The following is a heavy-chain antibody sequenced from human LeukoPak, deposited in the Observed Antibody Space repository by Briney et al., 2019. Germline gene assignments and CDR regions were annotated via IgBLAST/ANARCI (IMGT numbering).Heavy chain of an antibody. J-gene: IGHJ4*02. Sequence: PGGSLRLSCAASGFTFSSYSMNWVRQAPGKGLEWVSSISSSSSYIYYADSVKGRFTISRDNAKTSLYLQMNSLRAEDTAVYYCARDGPYYDILTGYAHRVDDYWGQGTLVTVSS. V-gene: IGHV3-21*01. CDR1: GFTFSSYS. CDR3: ARDGPYYDILTGYAHRVDDY. CDR2: ISSSSSYI. D-gene: IGHD3-9*01.